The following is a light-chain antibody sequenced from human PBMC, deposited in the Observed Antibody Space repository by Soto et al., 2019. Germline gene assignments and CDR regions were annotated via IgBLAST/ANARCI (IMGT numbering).Light chain of an antibody. V-gene: IGLV2-23*01. CDR3: SSYASSRSLL. CDR1: SSDVGTYNL. Sequence: QSALTQPASVSGSPGQSITISCTGTSSDVGTYNLVSWYQQHPGKAPKLIIYEDNKRPSGLSNRFSGSKSGNTASLTISGLQADDEADYYCSSYASSRSLLFGGGTKLTV. CDR2: EDN. J-gene: IGLJ2*01.